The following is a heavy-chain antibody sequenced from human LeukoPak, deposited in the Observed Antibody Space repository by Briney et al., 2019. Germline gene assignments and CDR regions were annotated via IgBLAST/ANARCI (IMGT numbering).Heavy chain of an antibody. CDR2: ISSSSRSI. CDR1: GFTFSSYS. V-gene: IGHV3-48*02. Sequence: GGFLRLSCAASGFTFSSYSMNWVRQAPGKGLEWVSYISSSSRSIYYADSVKGRFTISGDNSKNTLYLQMNSLRDEDTAVYYCAKDLLVDKYYFDYWGQGTLVTVSS. D-gene: IGHD2-2*01. CDR3: AKDLLVDKYYFDY. J-gene: IGHJ4*02.